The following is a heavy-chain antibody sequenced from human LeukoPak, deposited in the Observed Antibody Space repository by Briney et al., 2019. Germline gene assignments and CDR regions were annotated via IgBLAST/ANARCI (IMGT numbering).Heavy chain of an antibody. J-gene: IGHJ5*02. CDR2: INFGGNTM. CDR3: ARDGRSSSSLNL. Sequence: QPGGSLRLSCAASGFTFSSFEKNWVRQAPGKGLEWVSYINFGGNTMYYTDSVKGRFTISRDNAKNSLYLQMNSLRAEDTAVYYCARDGRSSSSLNLWGQGTLVTVSS. CDR1: GFTFSSFE. D-gene: IGHD6-6*01. V-gene: IGHV3-48*03.